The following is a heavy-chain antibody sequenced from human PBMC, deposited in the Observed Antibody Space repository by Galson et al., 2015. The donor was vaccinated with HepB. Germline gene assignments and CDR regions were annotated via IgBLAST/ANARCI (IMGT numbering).Heavy chain of an antibody. CDR3: VNLCGGDRYYSPEN. Sequence: SLRLSCAASDFTFSRYWMHWVRQAPGKGLVWVSGIGSDGSNISYADSVKGRFTISRDNAKNTLYLQMNSLRAEDTAVYYCVNLCGGDRYYSPENWGQGILVSVSS. V-gene: IGHV3-74*01. D-gene: IGHD2-21*01. J-gene: IGHJ4*02. CDR2: IGSDGSNI. CDR1: DFTFSRYW.